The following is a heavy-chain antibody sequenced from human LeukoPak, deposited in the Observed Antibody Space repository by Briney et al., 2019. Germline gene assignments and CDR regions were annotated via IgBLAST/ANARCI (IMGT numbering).Heavy chain of an antibody. CDR2: MNPNSGNT. CDR3: ARSCSTSCLYYYYYYMDV. J-gene: IGHJ6*03. CDR1: GYTFTSYD. Sequence: ASVKVSCKASGYTFTSYDINWVRQATGQGLEWMGWMNPNSGNTGYAQKFQGRVTMTRNTSISTAYMELSSLRSEDTAVYYCARSCSTSCLYYYYYYMDVWGKGTTVTISS. V-gene: IGHV1-8*01. D-gene: IGHD2-2*01.